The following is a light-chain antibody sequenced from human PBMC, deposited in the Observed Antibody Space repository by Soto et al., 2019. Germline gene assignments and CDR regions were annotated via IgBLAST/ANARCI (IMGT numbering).Light chain of an antibody. CDR3: SAWDDRLSVV. Sequence: SVLTQPPSASGTPGQTVTISCSGSRTNIGTNYVYWYQQFPGTAPKLLIFGNNKRPSGVPERFSASKSGTSASLAISGLRSADEAEYYCSAWDDRLSVVFGGGTKLTVL. J-gene: IGLJ3*02. CDR2: GNN. V-gene: IGLV1-47*01. CDR1: RTNIGTNY.